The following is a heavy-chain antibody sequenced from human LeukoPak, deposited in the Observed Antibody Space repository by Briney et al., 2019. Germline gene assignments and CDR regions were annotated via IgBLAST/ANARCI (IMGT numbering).Heavy chain of an antibody. CDR1: GFTFSSYE. J-gene: IGHJ6*04. Sequence: GGSLRLSCAASGFTFSSYEMNWVRQAPGKGLEWVSSISSSSSYIYYADSVKGRFTISRDNAKNSLYLQMNSLRAEDTAVYYCARVLLTGYYLFGELDVWGKGTTVTVSS. CDR2: ISSSSSYI. V-gene: IGHV3-21*01. CDR3: ARVLLTGYYLFGELDV. D-gene: IGHD3-9*01.